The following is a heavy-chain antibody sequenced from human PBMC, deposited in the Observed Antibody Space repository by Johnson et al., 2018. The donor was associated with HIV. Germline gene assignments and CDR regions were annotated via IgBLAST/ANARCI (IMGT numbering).Heavy chain of an antibody. V-gene: IGHV3-9*01. D-gene: IGHD3-16*01. CDR3: VKDIWASYDAFDI. CDR2: ISWDSGRI. J-gene: IGHJ3*02. CDR1: AFTFDAYA. Sequence: VPPVESAGGLLQPGGSLRLSCAASAFTFDAYAMHWVRQAPGKGLQWVSGISWDSGRIGYTDSVKDRFTISRDNAKNSLYLQMNSLRAEDTALYYCVKDIWASYDAFDIWGQGTMVTVSS.